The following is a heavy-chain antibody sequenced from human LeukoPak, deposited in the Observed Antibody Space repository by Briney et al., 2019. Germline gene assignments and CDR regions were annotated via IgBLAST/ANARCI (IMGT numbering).Heavy chain of an antibody. V-gene: IGHV3-30*18. Sequence: GESLKISCVASGFTFNTYGIHWVRQAPGKGLEWVAGISSDGSSKDYADSVKGRFTISRDNSKNTLYLQMNSLRAEDTAVYYCAKAAYCTSTSCHFSGYAQRPLDSWGQGTLVTVSS. CDR1: GFTFNTYG. D-gene: IGHD2-2*01. CDR3: AKAAYCTSTSCHFSGYAQRPLDS. CDR2: ISSDGSSK. J-gene: IGHJ4*02.